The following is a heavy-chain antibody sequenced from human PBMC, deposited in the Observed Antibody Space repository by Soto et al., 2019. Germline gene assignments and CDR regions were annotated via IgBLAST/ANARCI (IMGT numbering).Heavy chain of an antibody. V-gene: IGHV3-23*01. CDR3: AKDRDDILTGYYTDY. Sequence: GSLRLSCAASGFTFSSYAMSWVRQAPGKGLEWVSAISGSGGSTYYADSVKGRFTISRDNSKNTLYLQMNSLRAEDTAVYYCAKDRDDILTGYYTDYWGQGTLVTVSS. CDR1: GFTFSSYA. J-gene: IGHJ4*02. CDR2: ISGSGGST. D-gene: IGHD3-9*01.